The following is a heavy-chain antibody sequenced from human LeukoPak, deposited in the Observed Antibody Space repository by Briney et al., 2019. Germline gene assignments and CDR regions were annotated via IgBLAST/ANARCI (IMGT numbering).Heavy chain of an antibody. CDR3: ARGDQQLVRAFDI. J-gene: IGHJ3*02. V-gene: IGHV4-34*01. CDR2: NNHSGST. Sequence: PSETLSLTCAVYGGSFSGYYWSWIRQPPGKGLEWIGENNHSGSTNYNPSLKSRVTISVDTSKNQFSLKLSSVTAADTAVYYCARGDQQLVRAFDIWGQGTMVTVSS. D-gene: IGHD6-13*01. CDR1: GGSFSGYY.